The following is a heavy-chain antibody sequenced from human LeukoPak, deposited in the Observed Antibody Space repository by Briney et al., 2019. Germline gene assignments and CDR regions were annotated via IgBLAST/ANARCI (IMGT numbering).Heavy chain of an antibody. D-gene: IGHD1-20*01. J-gene: IGHJ4*02. CDR2: MNPNSGNT. V-gene: IGHV1-8*01. CDR3: ARGPFVGITGTTWAEY. Sequence: ASVTVSFKASGYTFTSYDINWVRQATGQGLEWMGWMNPNSGNTGYAQKFQGRVTMTRNTSISTAYMELSSLRSEDTAVYYCARGPFVGITGTTWAEYWGQGTLVTVSS. CDR1: GYTFTSYD.